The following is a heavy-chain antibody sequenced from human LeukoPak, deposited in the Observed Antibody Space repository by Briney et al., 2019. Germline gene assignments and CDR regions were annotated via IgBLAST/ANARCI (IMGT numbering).Heavy chain of an antibody. V-gene: IGHV4-34*01. CDR3: ARVLEGSSGQHWYFDL. CDR1: GGSFSGYY. D-gene: IGHD6-19*01. J-gene: IGHJ2*01. CDR2: INHSGST. Sequence: SETLSLTCAVYGGSFSGYYWSWIRQPPGKGLEWIGEINHSGSTNYNPSLKSRATISVDTSKNQFSLKLSSVTAADTAVYYCARVLEGSSGQHWYFDLWGRGTLVTVSS.